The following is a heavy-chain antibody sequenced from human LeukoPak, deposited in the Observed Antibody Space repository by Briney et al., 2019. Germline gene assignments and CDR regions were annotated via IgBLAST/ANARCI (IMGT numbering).Heavy chain of an antibody. D-gene: IGHD3-10*02. V-gene: IGHV3-48*03. CDR1: GFTFSSYE. CDR3: AELGITMIGGV. Sequence: PGGSLRLSCAASGFTFSSYEMNWVRQASGKGLEWVSYISGSGSTIYYADSVKGRFTISRDNAKNSLYLQMNSLRAEDTAVYYCAELGITMIGGVWGKGTTVTISS. CDR2: ISGSGSTI. J-gene: IGHJ6*04.